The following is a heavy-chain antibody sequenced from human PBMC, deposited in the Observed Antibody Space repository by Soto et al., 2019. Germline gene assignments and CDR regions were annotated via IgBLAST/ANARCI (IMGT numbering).Heavy chain of an antibody. CDR3: ARDRGLRYFDWLPFREPNDYYYYGMDV. J-gene: IGHJ6*02. CDR1: GFTFSSYW. Sequence: PGGSLRLSCAASGFTFSSYWMSWVRQAPGKGLEWVANIKQDGSEKYYVDSVKGRFTISRDNAKNSLYLQMNSLRAEDTAVYYCARDRGLRYFDWLPFREPNDYYYYGMDVWGQGTTVTVSS. CDR2: IKQDGSEK. D-gene: IGHD3-9*01. V-gene: IGHV3-7*05.